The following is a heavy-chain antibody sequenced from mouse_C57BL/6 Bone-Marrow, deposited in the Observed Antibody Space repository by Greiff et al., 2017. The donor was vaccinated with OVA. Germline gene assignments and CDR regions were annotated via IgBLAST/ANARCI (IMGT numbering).Heavy chain of an antibody. CDR3: ASAVFAY. Sequence: QVQLQQPGAELVKPGASVKLSCKASGYTFTGHWMQWVKQRPGQGLEWIGEIDPSDSYTNYNQKFKGKATLTVDTSSSTAYMQLSSLTSEDSAVYYCASAVFAYWGQGTLVTVSA. CDR2: IDPSDSYT. V-gene: IGHV1-50*01. J-gene: IGHJ3*01. CDR1: GYTFTGHW.